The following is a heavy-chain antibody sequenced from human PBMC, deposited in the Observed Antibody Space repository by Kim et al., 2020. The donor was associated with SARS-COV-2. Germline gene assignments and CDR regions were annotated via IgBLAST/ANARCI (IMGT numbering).Heavy chain of an antibody. D-gene: IGHD3-9*01. J-gene: IGHJ4*02. Sequence: NYSPSLKSRVTISVDTSKNQFALKLSSVTAADTAVYYCARYYDILTGYSDWGQGTLVTVSS. CDR3: ARYYDILTGYSD. V-gene: IGHV4-34*01.